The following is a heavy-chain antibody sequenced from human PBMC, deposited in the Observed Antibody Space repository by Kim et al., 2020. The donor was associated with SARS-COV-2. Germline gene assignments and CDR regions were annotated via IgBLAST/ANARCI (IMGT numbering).Heavy chain of an antibody. D-gene: IGHD1-26*01. J-gene: IGHJ2*01. V-gene: IGHV1-24*01. Sequence: KCQGRVTMTEDTSTDTAYMELSSLRSEDTAVYYCATLPIVGATTGWYFDLWGRGTLVTVSS. CDR3: ATLPIVGATTGWYFDL.